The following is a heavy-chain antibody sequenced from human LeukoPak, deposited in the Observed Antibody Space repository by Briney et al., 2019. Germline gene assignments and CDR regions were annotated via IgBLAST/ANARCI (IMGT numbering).Heavy chain of an antibody. CDR2: IYYSGST. D-gene: IGHD2-2*01. CDR1: GVSISSGGYS. V-gene: IGHV4-30-4*07. Sequence: SETLSLTCAVSGVSISSGGYSWGWIRQPPGKGLEWVVYIYYSGSTYYNPSLKSRVTISVDTSKNQFSLKLSSVTAADTAVYDCARVVGRGYCSSTSCHGYMDVWGKGTTVTVSS. CDR3: ARVVGRGYCSSTSCHGYMDV. J-gene: IGHJ6*03.